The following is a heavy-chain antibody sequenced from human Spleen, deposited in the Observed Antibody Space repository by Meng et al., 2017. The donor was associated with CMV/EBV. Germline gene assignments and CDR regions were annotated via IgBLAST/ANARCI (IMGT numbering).Heavy chain of an antibody. CDR3: AKLSIAVSGYIDY. D-gene: IGHD6-19*01. Sequence: GGSLRLSCAASGFSFDTYAMGWVRQAPGKGLEWVSGITAGGGRTYYADSVKGRFTISRDNSKSTLFLLMNTLRVDDTAVYHCAKLSIAVSGYIDYWGQGTLVTVSS. J-gene: IGHJ4*02. CDR1: GFSFDTYA. CDR2: ITAGGGRT. V-gene: IGHV3-23*01.